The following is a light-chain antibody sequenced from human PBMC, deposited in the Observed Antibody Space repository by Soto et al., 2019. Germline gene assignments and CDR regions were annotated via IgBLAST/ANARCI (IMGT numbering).Light chain of an antibody. V-gene: IGLV2-14*01. CDR2: EVS. CDR1: SSDVGAYNY. CDR3: SSYTTYSTLHV. J-gene: IGLJ1*01. Sequence: QSVLTQPASVSGSPGQSITISCTGTSSDVGAYNYVSWYQQHPGKAPKLMIYEVSNRPSGVSNRFSGSKSGNTASLTISGLQAEDEADYYCSSYTTYSTLHVFGTGTKLTV.